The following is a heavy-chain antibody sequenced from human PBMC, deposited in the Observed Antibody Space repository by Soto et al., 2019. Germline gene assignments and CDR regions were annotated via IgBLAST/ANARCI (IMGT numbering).Heavy chain of an antibody. Sequence: ASVKVSCKASGYTFTSYDINWVRQATGQGLEWMGWMNPNSGNTGYAQKFQGRVTMTRNTSISTAYMELSSLRSEDTAVYYCARGHCSSTSCYLKPLNWFDPWGKGTLVTVSS. J-gene: IGHJ5*02. D-gene: IGHD2-2*01. CDR3: ARGHCSSTSCYLKPLNWFDP. CDR1: GYTFTSYD. V-gene: IGHV1-8*01. CDR2: MNPNSGNT.